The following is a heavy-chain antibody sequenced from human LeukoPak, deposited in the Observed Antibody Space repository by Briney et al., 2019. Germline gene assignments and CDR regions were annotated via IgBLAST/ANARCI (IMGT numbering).Heavy chain of an antibody. D-gene: IGHD5-18*01. Sequence: GASVKVSCKASGGTFGSYAISWVRQAPGQGLEWMGGIIPIFGTANYAQKFQGRVTITADESTSTAYMELSSLRSEDTAVYYCARGTAMAISNWFDPWGQGTLVTVSS. V-gene: IGHV1-69*01. CDR1: GGTFGSYA. J-gene: IGHJ5*02. CDR3: ARGTAMAISNWFDP. CDR2: IIPIFGTA.